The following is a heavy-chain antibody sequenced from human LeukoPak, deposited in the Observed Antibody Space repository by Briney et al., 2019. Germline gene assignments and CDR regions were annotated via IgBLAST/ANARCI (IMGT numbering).Heavy chain of an antibody. V-gene: IGHV3-30*02. CDR2: IRYDGSNK. Sequence: GGSLRLSCAASGFTFSSYGMHWVRQAPGKGLEWVAFIRYDGSNKYYADSVKGRFTISRDNSKNTLYLQMNSLRAEDTAVYYCAKGRGYSGYARQYYYYMDVWGKGTTVTISS. CDR3: AKGRGYSGYARQYYYYMDV. J-gene: IGHJ6*03. CDR1: GFTFSSYG. D-gene: IGHD5-12*01.